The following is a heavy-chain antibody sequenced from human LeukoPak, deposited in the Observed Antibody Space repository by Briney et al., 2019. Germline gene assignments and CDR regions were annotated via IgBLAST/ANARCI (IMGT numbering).Heavy chain of an antibody. V-gene: IGHV4-59*01. CDR1: GGSISIYY. Sequence: SETLSLTCTVSGGSISIYYWSWIRQPPGKGLEWIGYIYYSGSTNYNPSLKSRVTISVDTSKNQFSLKLSSVTAADTAVYYCASGDFWSGYYSPSLDYWGQGTLVTVSS. CDR2: IYYSGST. J-gene: IGHJ4*02. D-gene: IGHD3-3*01. CDR3: ASGDFWSGYYSPSLDY.